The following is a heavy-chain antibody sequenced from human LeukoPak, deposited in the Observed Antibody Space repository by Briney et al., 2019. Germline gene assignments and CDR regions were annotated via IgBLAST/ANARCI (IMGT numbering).Heavy chain of an antibody. CDR3: AKDPYGHPPFDY. V-gene: IGHV3-53*01. Sequence: GGSLRLSCAASGFTVSSNYMSWVRQAPGKGLEWVSVIYSGGSTYYADSVKGRFTISRDNSKNTLYLQMNSLRAEDTAVYYCAKDPYGHPPFDYWGQGTLVTVSS. CDR2: IYSGGST. CDR1: GFTVSSNY. J-gene: IGHJ4*02. D-gene: IGHD4-17*01.